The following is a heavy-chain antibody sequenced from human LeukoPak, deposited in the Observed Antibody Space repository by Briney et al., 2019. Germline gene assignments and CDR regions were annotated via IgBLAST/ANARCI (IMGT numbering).Heavy chain of an antibody. J-gene: IGHJ4*02. D-gene: IGHD2-15*01. V-gene: IGHV4-4*02. CDR1: GGSISSSNW. CDR2: IYHSGST. CDR3: AREEVVVAATRTYYFDY. Sequence: SGTLSLTCAVSGGSISSSNWWSWVRQPPGKGLEWIGEIYHSGSTNYNPSLKSRVTISVDKPKNQFSLKLSSVTAADTAVYYCAREEVVVAATRTYYFDYWGQGTLVTVSS.